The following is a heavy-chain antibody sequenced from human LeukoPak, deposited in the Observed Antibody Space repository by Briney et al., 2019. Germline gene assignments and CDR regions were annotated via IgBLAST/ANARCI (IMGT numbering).Heavy chain of an antibody. J-gene: IGHJ5*02. CDR3: ARDTGYCTNGVCSFDP. Sequence: GGSLRLSCAASGFTFSSYWMHWVRQAPGEGLVWVSRINSDGSSTSYADSVKGRFTISRDNAKNTLYLQMNSLRAEDTAVYYCARDTGYCTNGVCSFDPWGQGTLVTVSS. D-gene: IGHD2-8*01. CDR1: GFTFSSYW. V-gene: IGHV3-74*01. CDR2: INSDGSST.